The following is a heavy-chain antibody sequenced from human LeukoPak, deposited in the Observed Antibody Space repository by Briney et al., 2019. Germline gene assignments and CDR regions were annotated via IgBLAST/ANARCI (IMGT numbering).Heavy chain of an antibody. J-gene: IGHJ4*02. Sequence: SETLSLTCTVSGGSISSYYWSWIRQPPGKGLEWIGCIYYSGSTNYNPSLKSRVTISVDTSKNQFSLKLSSVTAADTAVYYCARHDSSGYSKFEYYFDYWGQGTLVTVSS. CDR1: GGSISSYY. CDR3: ARHDSSGYSKFEYYFDY. V-gene: IGHV4-59*08. CDR2: IYYSGST. D-gene: IGHD3-22*01.